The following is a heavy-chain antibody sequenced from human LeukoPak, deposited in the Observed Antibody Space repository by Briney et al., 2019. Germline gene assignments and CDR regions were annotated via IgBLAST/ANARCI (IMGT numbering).Heavy chain of an antibody. CDR2: IYHSGSA. D-gene: IGHD5-12*01. CDR1: GYSISSGYY. J-gene: IGHJ4*02. Sequence: SETLSLTCTVSGYSISSGYYWGWIRQPPGKGLEWIGSIYHSGSAYYNPYLKSRIAMSVDTAKNQFSLKLSSMTAADTAIYYCARAGYNGYEDYWGQGTLVTVFS. CDR3: ARAGYNGYEDY. V-gene: IGHV4-38-2*02.